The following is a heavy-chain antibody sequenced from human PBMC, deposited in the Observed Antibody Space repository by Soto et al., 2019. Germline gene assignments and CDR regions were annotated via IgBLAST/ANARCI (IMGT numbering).Heavy chain of an antibody. CDR3: ARGSHDILTGYLEAPFDY. CDR2: IYYSGST. Sequence: SETLSLTCTVSGGSISSGGYYWSWIRQHPGKGMEWIGYIYYSGSTSYNPSLKSRVTISVDTSKNQFSLKLSSVTAADTAVYYCARGSHDILTGYLEAPFDYWGQGTLVTVSS. J-gene: IGHJ4*02. CDR1: GGSISSGGYY. D-gene: IGHD3-9*01. V-gene: IGHV4-31*03.